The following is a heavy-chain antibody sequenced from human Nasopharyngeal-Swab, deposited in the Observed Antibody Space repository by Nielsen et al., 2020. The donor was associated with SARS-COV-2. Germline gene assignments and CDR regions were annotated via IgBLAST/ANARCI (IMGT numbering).Heavy chain of an antibody. D-gene: IGHD6-6*01. J-gene: IGHJ6*02. Sequence: GGSLRLSCAASGFTFSSYWMSWVRQAPGKGLEWVANIKQDGSEKYYVDSVKGRFTISRDNAKNSLYLQMNSLRAEDTAVYYCARERVDSSNRYYYGMDVWGQGTTVTVSS. CDR3: ARERVDSSNRYYYGMDV. CDR1: GFTFSSYW. V-gene: IGHV3-7*03. CDR2: IKQDGSEK.